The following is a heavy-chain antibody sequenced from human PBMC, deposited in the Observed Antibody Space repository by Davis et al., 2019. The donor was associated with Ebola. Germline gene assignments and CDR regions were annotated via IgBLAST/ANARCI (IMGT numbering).Heavy chain of an antibody. CDR2: IYYSWST. D-gene: IGHD3-10*01. Sequence: MPSETLSLTCTVSGGSISSSFNYWGWIRQPPGKGLEWIGSIYYSWSTYYNPSLKSRVTISVDTSKNQFSLKLSSVTAADTAVYYCARTYYGSGSYRVDYWGQGTLVTVSS. J-gene: IGHJ4*02. V-gene: IGHV4-39*01. CDR1: GGSISSSFNY. CDR3: ARTYYGSGSYRVDY.